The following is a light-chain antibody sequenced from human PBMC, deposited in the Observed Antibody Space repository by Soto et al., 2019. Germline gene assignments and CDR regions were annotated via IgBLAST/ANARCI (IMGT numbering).Light chain of an antibody. CDR2: EVI. CDR1: SSDIGSNNL. J-gene: IGLJ2*01. V-gene: IGLV2-23*02. Sequence: QSALTQPASVSGSPGQSITISCTGTSSDIGSNNLVSWYQHHPGKAHKLIIYEVIERPSGVSYPFSGSKSGNTASLTISGLQVEDEAEYYCCSYAGSSLFVVFGGGTTVTVL. CDR3: CSYAGSSLFVV.